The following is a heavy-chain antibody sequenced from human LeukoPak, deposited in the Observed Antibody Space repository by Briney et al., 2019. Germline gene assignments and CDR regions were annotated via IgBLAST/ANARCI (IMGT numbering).Heavy chain of an antibody. CDR1: GFTVSSNY. CDR2: IYRGGST. J-gene: IGHJ4*02. CDR3: ATSGLSRFGF. V-gene: IGHV3-53*01. Sequence: PGGSLRLSCAASGFTVSSNYMSWVRQAPGKGLEWVSVIYRGGSTYYADSVKGRFTISRDNSKNTLYLQMNSLRAGDTAVYYCATSGLSRFGFWGQGTLVTVSS. D-gene: IGHD2/OR15-2a*01.